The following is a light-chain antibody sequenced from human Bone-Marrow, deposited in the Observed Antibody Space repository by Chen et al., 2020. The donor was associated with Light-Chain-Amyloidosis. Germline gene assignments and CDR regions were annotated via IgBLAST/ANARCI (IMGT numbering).Light chain of an antibody. V-gene: IGKV3-11*01. CDR2: DAS. J-gene: IGKJ5*01. CDR3: QQRKDWPIT. CDR1: QSINNF. Sequence: EIVLTQSPATLSLSPGERATLSCRASQSINNFLAWYQQKPGQAPRLHIYDASDRATDIPARFSGSGSGTDFTLTISSLEPEDFAVYYCQQRKDWPITVGQGTRLEIK.